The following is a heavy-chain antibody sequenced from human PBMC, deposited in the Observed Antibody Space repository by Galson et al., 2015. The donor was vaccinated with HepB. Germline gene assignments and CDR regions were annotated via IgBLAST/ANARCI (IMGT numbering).Heavy chain of an antibody. V-gene: IGHV3-30*14. D-gene: IGHD3-22*01. CDR1: GFTFSSYA. CDR2: ISYDGSNK. CDR3: ASVPYDSSGYYWGGLHAFNI. J-gene: IGHJ3*02. Sequence: SLRLSCAASGFTFSSYAMHWVRQAPGKGLEWVAVISYDGSNKYYADSVKGRFTISRDNSKNTLYLQMNSLRAEDTAVYYCASVPYDSSGYYWGGLHAFNIWGQGTMVTVSS.